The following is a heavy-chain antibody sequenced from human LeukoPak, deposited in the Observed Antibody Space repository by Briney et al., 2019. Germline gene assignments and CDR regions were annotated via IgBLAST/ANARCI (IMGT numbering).Heavy chain of an antibody. Sequence: PSETLSLTCTVSGGSISSYYWSWIRQPPGKGLEWIGYIYYSGSTNYNPSLKSRVTISVDTSKNQFSLKLSSVTAADTAVYYCARLTYSSSWYPLIDYWGQGTLVTVSS. V-gene: IGHV4-59*08. CDR2: IYYSGST. D-gene: IGHD6-13*01. J-gene: IGHJ4*02. CDR3: ARLTYSSSWYPLIDY. CDR1: GGSISSYY.